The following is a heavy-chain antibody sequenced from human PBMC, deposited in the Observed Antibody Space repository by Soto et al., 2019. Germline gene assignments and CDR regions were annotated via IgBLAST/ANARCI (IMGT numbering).Heavy chain of an antibody. V-gene: IGHV1-2*04. J-gene: IGHJ6*03. CDR1: GDTFNDYY. CDR3: ARESGGATATLDYYDFYMDV. D-gene: IGHD5-12*01. CDR2: INPNGGVT. Sequence: QVQLVQSGAEVKRPGASVTVSCRSSGDTFNDYYIHWVRQAPGQGLEWMGWINPNGGVTKYAQKFQGWVSMTRDTSIRTVYMQLSRLRSDDTAVYYCARESGGATATLDYYDFYMDVWGTGTTVTVSS.